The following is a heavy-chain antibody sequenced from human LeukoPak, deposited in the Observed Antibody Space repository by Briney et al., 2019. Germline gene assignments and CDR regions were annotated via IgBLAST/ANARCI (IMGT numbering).Heavy chain of an antibody. CDR3: ATNGWYCLDH. V-gene: IGHV4-4*07. D-gene: IGHD6-19*01. Sequence: SSETLSLTCTVSGGSISSYYWSWIRQPAGKGLEWIGHIYTSGSTSYNPSLKSRVTISVDKSSNHFSLRLTSVTAADTAVYYCATNGWYCLDHWGQGALVTVSS. CDR2: IYTSGST. CDR1: GGSISSYY. J-gene: IGHJ1*01.